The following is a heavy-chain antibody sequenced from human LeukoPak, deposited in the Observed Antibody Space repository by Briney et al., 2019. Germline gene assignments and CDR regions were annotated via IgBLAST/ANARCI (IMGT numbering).Heavy chain of an antibody. CDR3: AGSYYDSSGYYPFDY. Sequence: SETLSLTCTVSGGSLSSYYWSWIRQPPGKGLEWMGYIYYSGSTNYNPSLKSRVTISVDTSKNQFSLKLSSVTAADTAVYYCAGSYYDSSGYYPFDYWGQGTLVTVSS. CDR1: GGSLSSYY. D-gene: IGHD3-22*01. CDR2: IYYSGST. V-gene: IGHV4-59*01. J-gene: IGHJ4*02.